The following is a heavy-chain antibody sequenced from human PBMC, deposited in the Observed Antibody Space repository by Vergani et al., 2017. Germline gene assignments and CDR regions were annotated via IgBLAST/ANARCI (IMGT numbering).Heavy chain of an antibody. CDR1: GFTVSSNY. CDR2: IYSGGST. CDR3: ARGPPGSGNFFDY. J-gene: IGHJ4*02. Sequence: EVQLLESGGGLVQPGGSLRLSCAASGFTVSSNYMSWVRQAPGKGLEWVSVIYSGGSTYYADSVKGRFTISRDNSKNTLYLQMNSLRAEDTAVYYCARGPPGSGNFFDYWGQGTLVTVSS. D-gene: IGHD4-23*01. V-gene: IGHV3-66*02.